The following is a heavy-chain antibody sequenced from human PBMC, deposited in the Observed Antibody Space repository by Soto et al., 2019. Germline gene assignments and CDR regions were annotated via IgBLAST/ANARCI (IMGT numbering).Heavy chain of an antibody. CDR2: ISAHNGNT. V-gene: IGHV1-18*01. J-gene: IGHJ4*02. D-gene: IGHD1-1*01. CDR3: ARGRYGDY. CDR1: GYAFTTYG. Sequence: QVHLLQSGAEVKKPGASVKVSCNDSGYAFTTYGITWVRQAPGQGLEWMGWISAHNGNTNYAQKLQGRVTVTRDTSTSTAYMELRSLISDDTAVYYCARGRYGDYWGQGALVTVSS.